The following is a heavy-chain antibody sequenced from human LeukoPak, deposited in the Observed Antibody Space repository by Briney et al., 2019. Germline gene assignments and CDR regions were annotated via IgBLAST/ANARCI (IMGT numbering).Heavy chain of an antibody. CDR3: ARAPSEIGGYYPEYFRH. V-gene: IGHV3-74*01. Sequence: GGSLRLSCAASGFTFSNYWMHWVRQAPGKGLVWVSRIKSDGSTRYADSVKGRFTISRDNAKNTVSLQMNSLRAEDTGVYYCARAPSEIGGYYPEYFRHWGQGTLVTVSP. CDR1: GFTFSNYW. CDR2: IKSDGST. J-gene: IGHJ1*01. D-gene: IGHD3-22*01.